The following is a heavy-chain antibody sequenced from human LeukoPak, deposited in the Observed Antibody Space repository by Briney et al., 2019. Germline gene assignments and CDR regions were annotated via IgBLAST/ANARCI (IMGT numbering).Heavy chain of an antibody. CDR3: ARLYSSSSDYFDY. J-gene: IGHJ4*02. CDR2: IYYSGST. D-gene: IGHD6-6*01. CDR1: GGSISSSSYY. V-gene: IGHV4-39*01. Sequence: SETLSLTCTVSGGSISSSSYYWGWIRQPPGKGLEWIGSIYYSGSTYYNPSLKSRVTISVDTSKNQFSLKLSSVTAVDTAVYYCARLYSSSSDYFDYWGQGTLVTVSS.